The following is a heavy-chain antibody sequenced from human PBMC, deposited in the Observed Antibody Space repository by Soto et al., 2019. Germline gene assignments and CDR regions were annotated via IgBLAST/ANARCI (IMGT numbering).Heavy chain of an antibody. Sequence: EVQLLESGGGLVQPGGSLRLSCAASGFTFSEYAMTWVRQAPGKGLEWVSVIGGAGSNIYYADSVEGRFTVSRDDSKNTLYLRIDSLRVEDTAVYDCAKYFVSRNGVYDPFDLRGPGTMVHGSS. V-gene: IGHV3-23*01. CDR2: IGGAGSNI. CDR1: GFTFSEYA. D-gene: IGHD2-8*01. CDR3: AKYFVSRNGVYDPFDL. J-gene: IGHJ3*01.